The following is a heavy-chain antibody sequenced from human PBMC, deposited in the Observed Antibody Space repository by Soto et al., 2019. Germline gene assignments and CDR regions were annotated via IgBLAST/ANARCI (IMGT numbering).Heavy chain of an antibody. V-gene: IGHV3-9*01. CDR2: ITWNSRTI. CDR3: ATDWEAVSGKGALDM. Sequence: PGGSLRLSCAASGFTFGDYAMHWVRRAPGKGLEWVSSITWNSRTIGYADSVKGRFTISRDNARNSLFLQMNSLRPEDSALYYCATDWEAVSGKGALDMWGQGTMVTVSS. CDR1: GFTFGDYA. J-gene: IGHJ3*02. D-gene: IGHD6-19*01.